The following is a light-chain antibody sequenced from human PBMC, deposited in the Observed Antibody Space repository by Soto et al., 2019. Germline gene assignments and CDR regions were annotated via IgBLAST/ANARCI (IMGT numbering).Light chain of an antibody. CDR1: QSVLYSPNNKNS. V-gene: IGKV4-1*01. CDR3: QQYYTTLGT. Sequence: DIVLTQSPDSLAVSLGERATINCKSSQSVLYSPNNKNSLAWYQQKPGQPPKLLIYWASTRESGVPDRFSGRGSGTDFTLTISSLQADDVAIYYCQQYYTTLGTFGQGTKVEIK. J-gene: IGKJ1*01. CDR2: WAS.